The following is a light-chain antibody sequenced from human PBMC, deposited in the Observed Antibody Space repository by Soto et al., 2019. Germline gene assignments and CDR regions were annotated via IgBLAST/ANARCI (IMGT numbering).Light chain of an antibody. Sequence: EIVLTQSPATLSLSPGARATLSCRASQTVRNNYLAWYQQKPGQAPRLLIYDASSRATGIPDRFSGGGSGTDFTLTISRLEPEDFAVYYCQQFSSYPLTFGGGTKVDIK. CDR3: QQFSSYPLT. V-gene: IGKV3-20*01. CDR1: QTVRNNY. J-gene: IGKJ4*01. CDR2: DAS.